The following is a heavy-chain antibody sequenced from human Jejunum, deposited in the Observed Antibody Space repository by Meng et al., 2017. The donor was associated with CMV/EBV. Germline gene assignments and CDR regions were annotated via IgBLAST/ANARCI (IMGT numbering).Heavy chain of an antibody. V-gene: IGHV3-30*02. CDR3: AKAIGDYGVYYYYGMDV. J-gene: IGHJ6*02. D-gene: IGHD4-17*01. CDR1: FSSCG. Sequence: FSSCGMHWDGQAPGKGLEWVALIRYDGSNKYYADSVKGRFTISRDNSKNTLYLQMNSLRAEDTAVYYCAKAIGDYGVYYYYGMDVWGQGTTVTVSS. CDR2: IRYDGSNK.